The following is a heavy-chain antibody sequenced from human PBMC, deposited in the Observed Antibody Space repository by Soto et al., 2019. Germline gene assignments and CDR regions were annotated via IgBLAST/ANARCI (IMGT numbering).Heavy chain of an antibody. Sequence: SETLSLTCAVYGGSFSGYYWSWIRQPPGKGLEWIGEINHSGSTNYNPSLKSRVTISVDTSKNQFSLKLSFVTAADTAVYYCARELVVPAARGLNWFDPWGQGTLVTVSS. V-gene: IGHV4-34*01. CDR3: ARELVVPAARGLNWFDP. D-gene: IGHD2-2*01. CDR1: GGSFSGYY. CDR2: INHSGST. J-gene: IGHJ5*02.